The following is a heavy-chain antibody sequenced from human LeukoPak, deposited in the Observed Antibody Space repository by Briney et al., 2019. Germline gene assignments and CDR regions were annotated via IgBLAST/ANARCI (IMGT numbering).Heavy chain of an antibody. Sequence: SQTLSLTCTVSGGSISSGGYYWSWIRQHPGKGLEWIGYIYYSGSTYYNPSLKRRATRSVDTSKNQFSLKLSSVTAADTAVYYCARGDGDYVENFDYWGQGTLVTVSS. CDR3: ARGDGDYVENFDY. CDR2: IYYSGST. V-gene: IGHV4-31*03. J-gene: IGHJ4*02. D-gene: IGHD4-17*01. CDR1: GGSISSGGYY.